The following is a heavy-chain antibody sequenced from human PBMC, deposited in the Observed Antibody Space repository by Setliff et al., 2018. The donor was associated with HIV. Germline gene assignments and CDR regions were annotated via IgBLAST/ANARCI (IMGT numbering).Heavy chain of an antibody. CDR2: IYPSGNI. CDR3: ARDAGPHYGSGPPLEH. J-gene: IGHJ4*02. Sequence: SETLSLTCTVSGGSISRYYWSWIRQPAGKGLEWIGRIYPSGNINYNPSLKSRLTMSIDTSKNQFSLKLSSVTATDTAVYYCARDAGPHYGSGPPLEHWGQGIQVTVSS. CDR1: GGSISRYY. V-gene: IGHV4-4*07. D-gene: IGHD3-10*01.